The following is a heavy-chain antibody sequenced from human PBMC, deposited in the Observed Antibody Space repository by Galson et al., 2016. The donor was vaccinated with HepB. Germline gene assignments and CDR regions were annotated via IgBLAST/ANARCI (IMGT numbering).Heavy chain of an antibody. CDR2: IYPDDSDT. V-gene: IGHV5-51*01. CDR3: ARHFPPLKNFGTHFIDY. CDR1: GYNFTTYW. Sequence: QSGAEVKKPGESLKISCTGSGYNFTTYWIGWVRQMPGKGLEWLGIIYPDDSDTTYSPSFQGHITFSADKSISTAYLQWSSLKASDTAMYYCARHFPPLKNFGTHFIDYWGQGTRVTVSS. J-gene: IGHJ4*02. D-gene: IGHD3-3*01.